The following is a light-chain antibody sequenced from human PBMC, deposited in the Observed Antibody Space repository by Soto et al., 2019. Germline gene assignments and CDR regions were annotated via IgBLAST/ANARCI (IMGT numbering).Light chain of an antibody. J-gene: IGLJ2*01. V-gene: IGLV2-14*01. Sequence: QSALTQPASVSGSPGQSITISCTGTSSDVGGYNYISWYQQHPGKAPKFIIYDVSNRPSGVSNRFSGSRSGNTASLTISGLQAEDEADYYCSSFTSNSTVIFGGGTKLTVL. CDR3: SSFTSNSTVI. CDR2: DVS. CDR1: SSDVGGYNY.